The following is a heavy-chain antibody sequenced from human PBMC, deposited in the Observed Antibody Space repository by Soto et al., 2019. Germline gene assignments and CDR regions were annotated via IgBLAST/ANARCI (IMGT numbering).Heavy chain of an antibody. CDR3: ATRPYDSSGYYVHAACDA. J-gene: IGHJ3*01. CDR1: GYNFTSYW. V-gene: IGHV5-10-1*01. CDR2: VDPIDSYT. Sequence: VESLQISCKGPGYNFTSYWISWVRQMPGKGLEWMGRVDPIDSYTNYSPSFQGHVTISADKSISTAYLQWSSLKASDTAMYYCATRPYDSSGYYVHAACDAWGQGTMVTVSS. D-gene: IGHD3-22*01.